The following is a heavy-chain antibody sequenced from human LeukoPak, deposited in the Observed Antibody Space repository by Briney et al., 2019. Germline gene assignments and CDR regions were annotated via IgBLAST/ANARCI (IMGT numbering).Heavy chain of an antibody. V-gene: IGHV3-7*01. J-gene: IGHJ4*02. CDR2: INQDGSEK. CDR1: EFIFGAYW. D-gene: IGHD3-10*01. Sequence: GGSLRLSCAGSEFIFGAYWMNWVRQAPGKGLEWVAHINQDGSEKYYMDSVKGRFTISRDNDKKSLFLQMNSLTAEDTALYYCVRSLERFGTRDYWGQGTLVTVSS. CDR3: VRSLERFGTRDY.